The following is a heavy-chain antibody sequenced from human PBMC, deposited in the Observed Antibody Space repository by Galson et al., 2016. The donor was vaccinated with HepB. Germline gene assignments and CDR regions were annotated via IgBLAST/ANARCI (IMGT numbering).Heavy chain of an antibody. Sequence: SVKVSCKASGYNFASYGINWVRQAPGQGLEWMGWISTYTGNTNYAERRQDRVTMTTDTSTSTAYMELRSLRSDDTAVYYCARDVIPGIAAAGFDPWGQGTLVIVSS. V-gene: IGHV1-18*01. CDR3: ARDVIPGIAAAGFDP. CDR1: GYNFASYG. D-gene: IGHD6-13*01. CDR2: ISTYTGNT. J-gene: IGHJ5*02.